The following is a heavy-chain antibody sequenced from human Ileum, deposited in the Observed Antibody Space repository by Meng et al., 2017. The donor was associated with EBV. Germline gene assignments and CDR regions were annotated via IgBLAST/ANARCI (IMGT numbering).Heavy chain of an antibody. CDR2: IYHSGST. V-gene: IGHV4-34*01. D-gene: IGHD6-19*01. CDR3: ARVGQWLPIDY. CDR1: GGSFSGYY. Sequence: LQCGALRLLKPPGSLSLTCAVYGGSFSGYYWSWVRQPPGKGLEWIGEIYHSGSTNYNPSLKSRVTMSVDKSKNQFSLNLSSVTAADTAVYYCARVGQWLPIDYWGQGTLVTVSS. J-gene: IGHJ4*02.